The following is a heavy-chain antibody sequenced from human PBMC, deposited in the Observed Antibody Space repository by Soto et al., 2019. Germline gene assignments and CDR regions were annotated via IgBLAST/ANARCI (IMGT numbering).Heavy chain of an antibody. D-gene: IGHD6-19*01. J-gene: IGHJ3*01. CDR2: IIPMFDTS. CDR1: GGTFGRNA. V-gene: IGHV1-69*01. Sequence: QVVLVQSGAEVKNPGSSVKVSCKASGGTFGRNAINWVRQAPGQGFEWMGGIIPMFDTSNHAQKFRDRIMITADESTTTAYRELKDLRSEDTAIYYCARPQGSGWRFNAVDFWGKGTMVTVSS. CDR3: ARPQGSGWRFNAVDF.